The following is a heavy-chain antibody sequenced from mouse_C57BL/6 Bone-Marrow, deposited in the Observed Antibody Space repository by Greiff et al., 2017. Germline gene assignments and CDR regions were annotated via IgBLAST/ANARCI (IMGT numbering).Heavy chain of an antibody. CDR3: TDSYYYGSADY. J-gene: IGHJ2*01. Sequence: EVKLEGSGAELVRPGAAGRLSCTASGVDNGDDKMHWVKQRPEQGLEWIGWIDPENGDTEYASKFPGKATIKADTSSNTAYLQLSSLTSEDTAVYYCTDSYYYGSADYWGQGTTLTASS. D-gene: IGHD1-1*01. V-gene: IGHV14-4*01. CDR2: IDPENGDT. CDR1: GVDNGDDK.